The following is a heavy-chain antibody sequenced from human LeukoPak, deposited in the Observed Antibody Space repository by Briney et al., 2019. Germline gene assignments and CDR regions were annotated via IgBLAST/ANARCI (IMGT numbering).Heavy chain of an antibody. J-gene: IGHJ3*02. CDR3: ARPYSSSWYDAFDI. CDR2: IYYSGST. D-gene: IGHD6-13*01. Sequence: SETLSLTCTVSGGSISSGGYYWSWIRQHPGTGLEWIGYIYYSGSTYYNPSLKSRVTISVDTSKNQFSLKLSSVTAADTAVYYCARPYSSSWYDAFDIWGQGTMVTVSS. CDR1: GGSISSGGYY. V-gene: IGHV4-31*03.